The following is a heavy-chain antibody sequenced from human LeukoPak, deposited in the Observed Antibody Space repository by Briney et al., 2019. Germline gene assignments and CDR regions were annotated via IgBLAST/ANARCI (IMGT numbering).Heavy chain of an antibody. V-gene: IGHV3-30*18. CDR3: AKVAKYYYGSETYYFFEH. CDR2: ISYDGSDR. J-gene: IGHJ4*02. Sequence: GGSLRLSCAASGFTFSNYLMTWVRQAPGKGLEWVATISYDGSDRNYGDSVKGRFTISRDNSKNTVYLQMNSLRSEDTAVYYCAKVAKYYYGSETYYFFEHWGQGTPVTASS. D-gene: IGHD3-10*01. CDR1: GFTFSNYL.